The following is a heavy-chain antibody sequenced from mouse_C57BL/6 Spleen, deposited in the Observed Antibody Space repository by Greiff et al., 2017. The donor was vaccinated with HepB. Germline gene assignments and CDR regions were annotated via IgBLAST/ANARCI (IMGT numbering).Heavy chain of an antibody. CDR2: IYPGDGDT. CDR3: ARRGRDYDVLDY. D-gene: IGHD2-4*01. CDR1: GYAFSSSW. V-gene: IGHV1-82*01. Sequence: QVQLQQSGPELVKPGASVKISCKASGYAFSSSWMNWVKQRPGKGLEWIGRIYPGDGDTNYNGKFKGKATLTADKSSSTAYMQLSSLTSEDAAVYFCARRGRDYDVLDYWGQGTTLTVSS. J-gene: IGHJ2*01.